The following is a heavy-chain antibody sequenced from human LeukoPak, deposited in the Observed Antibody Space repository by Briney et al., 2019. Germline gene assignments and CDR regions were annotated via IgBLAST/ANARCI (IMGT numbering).Heavy chain of an antibody. V-gene: IGHV4-39*01. CDR2: IYYSGST. CDR3: ASGNVSSGSCYDY. D-gene: IGHD2-15*01. J-gene: IGHJ4*02. CDR1: GGSFSSYY. Sequence: PSETLSLTCAVYGGSFSSYYWGWIRQPPGKGLEWIGSIYYSGSTYYNPSLKSRVTISVDTSKNQFSLKLSSVTAADTAVYYCASGNVSSGSCYDYWGQGTLVTVSS.